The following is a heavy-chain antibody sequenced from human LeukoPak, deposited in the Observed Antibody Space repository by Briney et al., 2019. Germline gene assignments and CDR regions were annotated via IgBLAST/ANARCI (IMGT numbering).Heavy chain of an antibody. Sequence: GGSLRLSGAASGFTVSSNYMSWVRQAPGKGLEWVSVIYSGGSTYYADSVKGRFTISRDNSKNTLYLQMNSLRAEDTAVYYCARLRINYNDSSGYFFDYWGQGTLVTVSS. J-gene: IGHJ4*02. D-gene: IGHD3-22*01. CDR3: ARLRINYNDSSGYFFDY. CDR2: IYSGGST. V-gene: IGHV3-53*01. CDR1: GFTVSSNY.